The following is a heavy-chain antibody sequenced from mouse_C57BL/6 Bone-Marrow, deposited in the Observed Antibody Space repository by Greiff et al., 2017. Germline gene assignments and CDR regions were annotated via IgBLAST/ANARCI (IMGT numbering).Heavy chain of an antibody. D-gene: IGHD2-4*01. Sequence: VQLQQPGAELVMPGASVKLSCKASGYTFTSYWMHWVKQRPGQGLEWIGEIDPSDSYTNYNQKFKGKSTLTVDNSSSTAYMQLSSLTSEDSAVYYCAREEIYYDYGVAYWGQGTLVTVSA. J-gene: IGHJ3*01. V-gene: IGHV1-69*01. CDR1: GYTFTSYW. CDR2: IDPSDSYT. CDR3: AREEIYYDYGVAY.